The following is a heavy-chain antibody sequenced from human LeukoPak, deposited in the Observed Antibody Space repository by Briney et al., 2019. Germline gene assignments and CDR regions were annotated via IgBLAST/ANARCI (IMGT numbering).Heavy chain of an antibody. Sequence: GGSLRLSCAASGFTFSSYAMHWVRQAPGKGLEWVAVISYDGSNKYYADSVKGRFTISRDNSKNTLYLQMNSLRAEDTAVYYCARCSSPIIYDFWSGYYDYWGQGTLITVSS. D-gene: IGHD3-3*01. CDR2: ISYDGSNK. CDR1: GFTFSSYA. CDR3: ARCSSPIIYDFWSGYYDY. V-gene: IGHV3-30-3*01. J-gene: IGHJ4*02.